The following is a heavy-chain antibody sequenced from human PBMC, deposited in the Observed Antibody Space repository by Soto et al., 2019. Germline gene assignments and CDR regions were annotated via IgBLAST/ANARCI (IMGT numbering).Heavy chain of an antibody. CDR2: INPNSGGT. V-gene: IGHV1-2*04. Sequence: ASVKVSCKASGYTFTGYYMHWVRQAPGQGLEWMGWINPNSGGTNYAQKFQGWVTMTRDTSISTAYMELSRLRSDDTAVYYCARGIAVAGTGVWFDPWGHGTLVTVSS. CDR1: GYTFTGYY. CDR3: ARGIAVAGTGVWFDP. D-gene: IGHD6-19*01. J-gene: IGHJ5*02.